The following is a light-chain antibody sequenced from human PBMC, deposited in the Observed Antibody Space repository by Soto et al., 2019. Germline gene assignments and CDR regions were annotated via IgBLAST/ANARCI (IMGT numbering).Light chain of an antibody. CDR3: AAWDGSLNNVL. V-gene: IGLV1-44*01. CDR2: GNN. CDR1: GSSIGTNT. Sequence: QSVLTQPPSASGTPGQRVTISCSGSGSSIGTNTVNWYRQLPGTAPKLLIYGNNQRPSGVPDRCSGSKSGTSASLAISGLQSEDEAEYYCAAWDGSLNNVLFGGGTKVTVL. J-gene: IGLJ2*01.